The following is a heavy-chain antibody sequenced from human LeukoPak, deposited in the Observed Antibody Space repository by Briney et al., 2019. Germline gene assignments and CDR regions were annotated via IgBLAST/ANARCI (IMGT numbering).Heavy chain of an antibody. Sequence: PSETLSLTCTVSGGSISSSSYYWGWIRQPPGKGLEWIGSIYYSGSTYYNPSLKSRVTISVDTSKNQFSLKLSSVTAADTAVYYCARVWGSSGSEYFQHWGQGTLVTVSS. D-gene: IGHD6-19*01. J-gene: IGHJ1*01. CDR3: ARVWGSSGSEYFQH. CDR2: IYYSGST. V-gene: IGHV4-39*07. CDR1: GGSISSSSYY.